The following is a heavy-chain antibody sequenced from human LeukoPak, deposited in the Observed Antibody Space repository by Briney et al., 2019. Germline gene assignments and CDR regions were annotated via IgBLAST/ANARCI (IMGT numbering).Heavy chain of an antibody. CDR2: INHSGST. V-gene: IGHV4-34*01. CDR3: VGHYYGSDMYYFDY. J-gene: IGHJ4*02. D-gene: IGHD3-10*01. CDR1: GGSFSGYY. Sequence: SETLSLTCAVYGGSFSGYYWSWIRQPPGKGLEWIGEINHSGSTNYNPSLKSRVTISVDTSKNQFSLKLSSVTAADTAVYYCVGHYYGSDMYYFDYWGQGALVTVSS.